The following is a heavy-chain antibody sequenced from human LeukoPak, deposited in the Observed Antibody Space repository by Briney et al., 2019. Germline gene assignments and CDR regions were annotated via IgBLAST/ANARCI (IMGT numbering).Heavy chain of an antibody. V-gene: IGHV3-30*03. CDR3: ATLAADFDY. D-gene: IGHD6-13*01. CDR2: ISYDGSNK. CDR1: GFTFSSYG. J-gene: IGHJ4*02. Sequence: GGSLRLSCAASGFTFSSYGMHWVRQAPGKGLEWVAVISYDGSNKYYADSVKGRFTISRDNSKNTLYLQMNSLRAEDTAVYYCATLAADFDYRGQGTLVTVSS.